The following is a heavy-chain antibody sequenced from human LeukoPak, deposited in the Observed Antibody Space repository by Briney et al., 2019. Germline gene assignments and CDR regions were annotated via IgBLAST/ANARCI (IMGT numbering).Heavy chain of an antibody. CDR2: ILEDGRIQ. CDR3: ARDLAAAG. V-gene: IGHV3-30*03. D-gene: IGHD6-13*01. CDR1: GFTFSSYG. J-gene: IGHJ4*02. Sequence: GGTLRLSCAASGFTFSSYGMSWDRQAPGKGLEWVAVILEDGRIQHYADSVQGRFTISRDNSKNTLFLQMNSLRTEDTAVYYCARDLAAAGWGQGTLVTVSS.